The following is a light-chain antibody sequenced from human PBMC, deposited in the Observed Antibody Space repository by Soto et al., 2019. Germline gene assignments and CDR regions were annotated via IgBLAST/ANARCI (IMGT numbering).Light chain of an antibody. Sequence: QSVLTQPASVSGSPGQSITISCTGTSSDVGGYNYVSWYQQHPGKAPKLMIYEVSNRPSGVSNPFSGSKSGNTASLTISGLQAEDEADYYCSSSTSSRTLVFGGGTKLTVL. CDR1: SSDVGGYNY. CDR2: EVS. J-gene: IGLJ2*01. V-gene: IGLV2-14*01. CDR3: SSSTSSRTLV.